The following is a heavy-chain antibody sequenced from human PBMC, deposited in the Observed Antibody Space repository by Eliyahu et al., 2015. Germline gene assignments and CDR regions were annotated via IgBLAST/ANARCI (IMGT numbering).Heavy chain of an antibody. CDR2: ISSSLSFT. CDR1: GFAFSSYG. V-gene: IGHV3-21*02. D-gene: IGHD2-15*01. CDR3: ARDICSVISCYGMDV. Sequence: EVQLVESGGGLVKPGGXLXLSXXAXGFAFSSYGVNWVRQAPGKGLEWVSFISSSLSFTFYADSVRGRFTISRDNANNLVFLQMNSLRAEDTAVYYCARDICSVISCYGMDVWGQGTTVTVSS. J-gene: IGHJ6*02.